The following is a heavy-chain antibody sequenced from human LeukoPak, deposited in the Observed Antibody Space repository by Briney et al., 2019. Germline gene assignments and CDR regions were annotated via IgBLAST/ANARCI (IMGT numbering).Heavy chain of an antibody. J-gene: IGHJ3*02. D-gene: IGHD2-21*01. V-gene: IGHV5-51*01. CDR1: GYSFANYW. CDR2: TYPADSDT. Sequence: GEPLKISCKCSGYSFANYWIGWVRQMPGEGLEWMGITYPADSDTRSSSSLQGQVTISADKSISTAYLQWSSLKASDTAIYYCALAVIASAFDFDIWGQGTMVTVSS. CDR3: ALAVIASAFDFDI.